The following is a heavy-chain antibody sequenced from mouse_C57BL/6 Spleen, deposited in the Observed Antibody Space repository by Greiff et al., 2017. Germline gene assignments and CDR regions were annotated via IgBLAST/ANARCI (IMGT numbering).Heavy chain of an antibody. Sequence: QVHVKQSGAELVRPGSSVKLSCKASGYTFTSYWMHWVKQRPIQGLEWIGNIDPSDSETHYNQKFKDKATLTVDKSSSTAYMQLSSLTSEDSAVYYCARDDYDGGGVDYFDYWGQGTTLTVSS. D-gene: IGHD2-4*01. V-gene: IGHV1-52*01. CDR2: IDPSDSET. CDR3: ARDDYDGGGVDYFDY. J-gene: IGHJ2*01. CDR1: GYTFTSYW.